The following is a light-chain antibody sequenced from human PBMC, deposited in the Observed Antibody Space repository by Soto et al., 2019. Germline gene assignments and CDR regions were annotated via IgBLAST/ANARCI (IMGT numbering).Light chain of an antibody. CDR2: GAS. CDR1: QSILYIYNNKNN. V-gene: IGKV4-1*01. J-gene: IGKJ1*01. CDR3: QKYNSAPRT. Sequence: DIVMTQSPDSLAVSLGERATIHCKSSQSILYIYNNKNNLAWYQQRPGQPPQLLVYGASTRKSGVPDRFSGSGSGTDFTLSISSLQAEDVAVYYCQKYNSAPRTFGQGTKVDIK.